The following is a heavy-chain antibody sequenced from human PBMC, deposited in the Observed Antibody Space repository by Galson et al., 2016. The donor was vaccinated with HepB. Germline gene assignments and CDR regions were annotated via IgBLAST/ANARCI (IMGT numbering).Heavy chain of an antibody. V-gene: IGHV3-30*18. CDR1: GFTFSHRG. D-gene: IGHD2/OR15-2a*01. J-gene: IGHJ4*02. CDR2: DSMDGRRK. CDR3: AKRHEYCPPVGCSVDS. Sequence: SLRLPCAASGFTFSHRGMHWVRQAPGKGLEWVAADSMDGRRKFYADSVKGRFTISRDNSNNMLFLQMNSLTADDTAVYYCAKRHEYCPPVGCSVDSWGQGTLVSVSS.